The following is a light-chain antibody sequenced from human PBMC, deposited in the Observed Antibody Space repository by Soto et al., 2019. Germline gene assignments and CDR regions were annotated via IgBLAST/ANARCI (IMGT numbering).Light chain of an antibody. J-gene: IGKJ1*01. CDR1: RGISSN. Sequence: IVMTQSPATLSVSPGERATISCRASRGISSNLAWYKQKPGQAPRLLIYDASTRATGIPARFSGSGSGTEFTLTIGRLEPEDFAVYYCHQYGISPPRTFGQGTKVDIK. V-gene: IGKV3-15*01. CDR2: DAS. CDR3: HQYGISPPRT.